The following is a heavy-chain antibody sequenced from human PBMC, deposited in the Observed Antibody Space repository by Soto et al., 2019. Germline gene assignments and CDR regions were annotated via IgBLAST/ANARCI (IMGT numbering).Heavy chain of an antibody. CDR2: ISAYNGNT. J-gene: IGHJ6*02. Sequence: QVQLVQSGAEVKKPGASVKVSCKASGYTFTSYGISWVRQAPGQGLEWMGWISAYNGNTNYAQKLQGRVTMTTDTSTSTAYMELRCLRSDDTAVYYCARDRGYSYGSSDYYYGMDVWGQGTTVTVSS. CDR3: ARDRGYSYGSSDYYYGMDV. V-gene: IGHV1-18*01. CDR1: GYTFTSYG. D-gene: IGHD5-18*01.